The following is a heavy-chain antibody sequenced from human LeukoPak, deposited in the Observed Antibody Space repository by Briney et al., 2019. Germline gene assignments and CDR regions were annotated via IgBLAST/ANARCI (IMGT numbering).Heavy chain of an antibody. D-gene: IGHD3-10*01. CDR3: ARDRVYYYYYMDV. V-gene: IGHV1-2*02. J-gene: IGHJ6*03. Sequence: ASVKVSCKASGYTFTGYYMHWVRQAPGQGLEWMGWINPNSGGTNYAQEFQGRVTMTRDTSISTAYMELSRLRSDDTAVYYCARDRVYYYYYMDVWGKGTTVTVSS. CDR1: GYTFTGYY. CDR2: INPNSGGT.